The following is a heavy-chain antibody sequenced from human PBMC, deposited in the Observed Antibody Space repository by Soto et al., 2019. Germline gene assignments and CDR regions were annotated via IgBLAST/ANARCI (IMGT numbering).Heavy chain of an antibody. CDR2: TPYDGNNK. J-gene: IGHJ4*02. CDR3: ARERAIAATGIFYY. Sequence: GGSLRLSCAASGFTFSNFAMHWVRQAPGKGLEWVAVTPYDGNNKKYADYVKGRFTISRDNSKNTLFLQVNSLKPEDTAVYYCARERAIAATGIFYYWGQGTLVTVSS. CDR1: GFTFSNFA. V-gene: IGHV3-30-3*01. D-gene: IGHD6-13*01.